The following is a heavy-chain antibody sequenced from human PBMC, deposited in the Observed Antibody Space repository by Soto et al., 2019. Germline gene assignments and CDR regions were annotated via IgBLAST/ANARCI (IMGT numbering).Heavy chain of an antibody. V-gene: IGHV4-59*01. CDR2: IYYSGST. CDR3: ARSTAGYSYGYYFDY. D-gene: IGHD5-18*01. Sequence: SETLSLTCTVSGGSISSYYWSWIRQPPGKGLEWIGYIYYSGSTNYNPSPKSRVTISVDTSKNQFSLKLSSVTTADTAVYYCARSTAGYSYGYYFDYWGQGTLVTVSS. J-gene: IGHJ4*02. CDR1: GGSISSYY.